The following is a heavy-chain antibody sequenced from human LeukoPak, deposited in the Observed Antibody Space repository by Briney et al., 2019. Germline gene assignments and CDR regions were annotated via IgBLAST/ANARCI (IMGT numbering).Heavy chain of an antibody. J-gene: IGHJ6*02. CDR1: GYTFTSYG. CDR3: ARVAKVLRYFDWLPKQRGYYYGMDV. Sequence: ASVKVSCKASGYTFTSYGISWVRQAPGQGLEWMGWISAYNGNTNYAQKLQGRVTMTTDTSTSTAYMELRSLRSGDTAVYYCARVAKVLRYFDWLPKQRGYYYGMDVWGQGTTVTVSS. V-gene: IGHV1-18*01. D-gene: IGHD3-9*01. CDR2: ISAYNGNT.